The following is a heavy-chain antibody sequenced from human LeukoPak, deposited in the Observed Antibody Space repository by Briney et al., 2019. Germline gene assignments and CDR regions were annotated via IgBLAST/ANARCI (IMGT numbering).Heavy chain of an antibody. J-gene: IGHJ4*02. D-gene: IGHD3-10*01. CDR2: ISSSSSYI. CDR3: ARDLHYYGSGSYLFPLGY. V-gene: IGHV3-21*01. CDR1: GFTFSNYA. Sequence: PGRSLRLSCAASGFTFSNYAMTWVRQAPGKGLEWVSSISSSSSYIYYADSVKGRFTISRDNAKNSLYLQMNSLRAEDTAVYYCARDLHYYGSGSYLFPLGYWGQGTLVTVSS.